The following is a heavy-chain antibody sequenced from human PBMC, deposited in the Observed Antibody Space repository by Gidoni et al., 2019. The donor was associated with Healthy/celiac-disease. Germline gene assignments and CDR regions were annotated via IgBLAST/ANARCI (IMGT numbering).Heavy chain of an antibody. CDR3: ARAEYSSGWYEN. Sequence: EVQLVASGGGLVQPGGSLRLSCAASGFTVRSNYMSWVRQAPGKGLEWVSVIYSGGSTYYADSVKGRFTISRDNSKNTLYLQMNSLRAEDTAVYYCARAEYSSGWYENWGQGTLVTVSS. D-gene: IGHD6-19*01. V-gene: IGHV3-66*02. CDR2: IYSGGST. CDR1: GFTVRSNY. J-gene: IGHJ4*02.